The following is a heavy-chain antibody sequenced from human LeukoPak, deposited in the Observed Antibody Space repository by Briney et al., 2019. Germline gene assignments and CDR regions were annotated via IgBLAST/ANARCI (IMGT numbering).Heavy chain of an antibody. CDR2: IYHSGST. Sequence: SSETLSLTCTVSGNSISSGYYWGWIRQPPGKGLEWIGSIYHSGSTYYNPSLKSRVTISVDTSKNQFSLKLSSVTAADTAVYYCARNCRSTSCYTEDAFDIWGQGTMVTVSS. D-gene: IGHD2-2*02. CDR3: ARNCRSTSCYTEDAFDI. J-gene: IGHJ3*02. CDR1: GNSISSGYY. V-gene: IGHV4-38-2*02.